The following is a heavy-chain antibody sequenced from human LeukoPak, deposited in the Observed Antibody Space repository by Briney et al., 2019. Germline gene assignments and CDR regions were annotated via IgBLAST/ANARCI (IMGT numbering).Heavy chain of an antibody. D-gene: IGHD2-2*01. CDR1: GYTFTSYD. CDR2: MNPNSGNT. CDR3: ARPQEEFCSSTSCYDFQH. J-gene: IGHJ1*01. V-gene: IGHV1-8*03. Sequence: ASVKVSCKASGYTFTSYDINWVRQATGQGLEWIGWMNPNSGNTGYAQKFQGRVTITRNTSISTAYMELSSLRSEDAAVYYCARPQEEFCSSTSCYDFQHWGQGTLVTVSS.